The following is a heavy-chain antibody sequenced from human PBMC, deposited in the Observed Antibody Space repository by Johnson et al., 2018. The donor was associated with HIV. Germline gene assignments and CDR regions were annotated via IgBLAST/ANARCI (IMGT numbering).Heavy chain of an antibody. D-gene: IGHD6-13*01. CDR3: AKEEGLAAAVTGEAFDI. CDR1: GFTFDDYA. J-gene: IGHJ3*02. CDR2: ISWNSGSI. V-gene: IGHV3-9*01. Sequence: VQLVESGGGVVRPGESLGLSCAASGFTFDDYAMHWVRHAPGKGLEWVSGISWNSGSIGYADSVKGRFTISRDNAKNTLYLQMNSLRADDTAVYYCAKEEGLAAAVTGEAFDIWGQGTMVTVSS.